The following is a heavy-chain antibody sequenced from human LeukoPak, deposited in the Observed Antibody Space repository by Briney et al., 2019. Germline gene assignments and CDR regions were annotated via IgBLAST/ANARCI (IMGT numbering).Heavy chain of an antibody. CDR3: AKDYGSGRQYYYYYYMDV. J-gene: IGHJ6*03. Sequence: GGSLRLSCAASGFTFDDYAMHWVRQAPGKGLEWVSLISWDGGSTYYADSVKGRFTISRDNSKNSLYLQMNSLRAEDTALYYCAKDYGSGRQYYYYYYMDVWGKGTTVTVSS. CDR1: GFTFDDYA. CDR2: ISWDGGST. V-gene: IGHV3-43D*03. D-gene: IGHD3-10*01.